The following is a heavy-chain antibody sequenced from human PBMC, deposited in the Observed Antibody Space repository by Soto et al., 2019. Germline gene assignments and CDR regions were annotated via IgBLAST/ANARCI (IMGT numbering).Heavy chain of an antibody. Sequence: PVGSLRLSCADSGFAFSSYSTNWVRQAPGKGLEWVSSISCSSSYIYYADSVKGRFTISRDNAKNSLYLQMNSLRAEDTAVYYCAAITQDYDILTGANWFDPWGQGTLVTVSS. D-gene: IGHD3-9*01. CDR1: GFAFSSYS. J-gene: IGHJ5*02. V-gene: IGHV3-21*01. CDR3: AAITQDYDILTGANWFDP. CDR2: ISCSSSYI.